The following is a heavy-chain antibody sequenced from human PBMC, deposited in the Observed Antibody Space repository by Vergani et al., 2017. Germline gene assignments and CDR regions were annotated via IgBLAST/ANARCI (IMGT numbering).Heavy chain of an antibody. Sequence: VQLLESGGGLVQPGGSLRLSCAASGFTFSSYAMHWVRQAPGKGLEWVAVISYDGSNKYYADSVKGRFTISRDNSKNTLYLQMNSLRAEDTAVYYCAKDHYGSGSYYKPTYFDYWGQGTLVTVSS. CDR3: AKDHYGSGSYYKPTYFDY. J-gene: IGHJ4*02. CDR1: GFTFSSYA. D-gene: IGHD3-10*01. V-gene: IGHV3-30*04. CDR2: ISYDGSNK.